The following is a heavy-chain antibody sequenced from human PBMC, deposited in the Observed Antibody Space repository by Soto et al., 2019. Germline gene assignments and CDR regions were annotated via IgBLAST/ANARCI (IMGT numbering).Heavy chain of an antibody. Sequence: ASVKVSCKASGYTFTSYAMHWVRQAPGQRLEWMGWINAGNGNTKYSQKFQGRVTITRDTSASTAYMELSSLRSEDTAVYYCARSLITFGGVIVHHSSWFDPWGQGTLVTVSS. CDR3: ARSLITFGGVIVHHSSWFDP. J-gene: IGHJ5*02. CDR2: INAGNGNT. D-gene: IGHD3-16*02. CDR1: GYTFTSYA. V-gene: IGHV1-3*01.